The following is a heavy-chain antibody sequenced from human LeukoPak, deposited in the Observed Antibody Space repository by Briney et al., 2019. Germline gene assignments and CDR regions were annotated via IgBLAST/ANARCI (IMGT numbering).Heavy chain of an antibody. V-gene: IGHV3-30*02. J-gene: IGHJ4*02. CDR2: IRYDGSNK. CDR1: GFTFSSYG. Sequence: GGSLRLSCAASGFTFSSYGMHWVRQAPGKGLEWVAFIRYDGSNKYYADSVKGRFTISRDNSKNTLYLQMNSLRAEDTAVYYCAKGRPRYSSGSFDYWGQGTLVTVSS. D-gene: IGHD6-19*01. CDR3: AKGRPRYSSGSFDY.